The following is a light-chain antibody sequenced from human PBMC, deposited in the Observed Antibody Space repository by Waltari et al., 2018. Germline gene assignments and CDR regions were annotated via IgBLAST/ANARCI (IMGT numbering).Light chain of an antibody. Sequence: QSALTQPPSVSGSPGQSVTISCPGTSSDVGNDNRGSWFHQPQGTAPKVVIYEGNNRPSGVPDRFSGSKSGNTAYLTISGLQAEDEADYYCSSYTSSTTFVFGGGTKLAVL. CDR2: EGN. CDR1: SSDVGNDNR. V-gene: IGLV2-18*02. J-gene: IGLJ2*01. CDR3: SSYTSSTTFV.